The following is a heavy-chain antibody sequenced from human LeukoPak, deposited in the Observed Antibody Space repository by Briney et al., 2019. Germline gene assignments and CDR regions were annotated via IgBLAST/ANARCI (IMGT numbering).Heavy chain of an antibody. CDR2: IYTSGST. J-gene: IGHJ4*02. CDR3: AREEDYGSGSYSPNFDY. Sequence: PSETLSLTCTVSGGPISSHYWSWIRQPAGKGLEWIGHIYTSGSTNYNPSLRSRVTMSVDTSKNLFSLKLSSVTAADTAVYYCAREEDYGSGSYSPNFDYWGQGTLVTVSS. CDR1: GGPISSHY. D-gene: IGHD3-10*01. V-gene: IGHV4-4*07.